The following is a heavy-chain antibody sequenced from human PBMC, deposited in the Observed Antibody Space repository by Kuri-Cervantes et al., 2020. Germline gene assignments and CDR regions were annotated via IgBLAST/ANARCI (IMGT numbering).Heavy chain of an antibody. CDR1: GFTFSSYS. Sequence: GGSLRLSCAASGFTFSSYSLDWARQAPGKGLEWVSYISIGSSTTRYADSVKGRFTISRDNAKNSLYLQMDSLRDEDTAVYYCARDAGYHYDRFDYWGQGTLVTVSS. J-gene: IGHJ4*02. V-gene: IGHV3-48*02. CDR2: ISIGSSTT. D-gene: IGHD3-16*01. CDR3: ARDAGYHYDRFDY.